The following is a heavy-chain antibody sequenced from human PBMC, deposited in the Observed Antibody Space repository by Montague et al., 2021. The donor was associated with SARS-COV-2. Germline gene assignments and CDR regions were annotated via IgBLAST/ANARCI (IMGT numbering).Heavy chain of an antibody. V-gene: IGHV3-74*01. J-gene: IGHJ4*02. D-gene: IGHD2-15*01. CDR2: INGGGTGT. CDR1: GFTFSPYW. Sequence: SLRLSCATSGFTFSPYWMHWVRQTPGKGLVWVSRINGGGTGTSYADSVKGRFTISRDNAKNTLYLHMNSLRAEDTAIYYCARGEAAAAYFDHWGQGTLVTVSS. CDR3: ARGEAAAAYFDH.